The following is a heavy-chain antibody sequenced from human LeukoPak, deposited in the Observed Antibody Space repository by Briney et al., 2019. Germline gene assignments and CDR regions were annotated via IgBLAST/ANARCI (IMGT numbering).Heavy chain of an antibody. D-gene: IGHD2-15*01. Sequence: ASVKVSCKASGGTFISYAISWVRQAPGQGLEWMGGIIPIFGTANYAQKFQGRVTITADESTSTAYMELSSLRSEDTAVYYCASLAPHSIGYCSGGSCSMGNYWGQGTLVTVSS. J-gene: IGHJ4*02. CDR3: ASLAPHSIGYCSGGSCSMGNY. CDR2: IIPIFGTA. V-gene: IGHV1-69*13. CDR1: GGTFISYA.